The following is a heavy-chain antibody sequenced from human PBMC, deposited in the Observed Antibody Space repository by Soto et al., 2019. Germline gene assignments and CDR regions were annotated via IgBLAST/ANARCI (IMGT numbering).Heavy chain of an antibody. D-gene: IGHD4-17*01. V-gene: IGHV4-61*01. J-gene: IGHJ6*03. Sequence: SETLSLTCTVSGGSVSSGSYYWSWIRQPPGKGLEWIGYIYYSGSTNYNPSLKSRVTISVDTSKNQFSLKLSSVTAADTAVYYCARDRRYGDYQNRSHYYYMDVWGKGTTVTVSS. CDR3: ARDRRYGDYQNRSHYYYMDV. CDR2: IYYSGST. CDR1: GGSVSSGSYY.